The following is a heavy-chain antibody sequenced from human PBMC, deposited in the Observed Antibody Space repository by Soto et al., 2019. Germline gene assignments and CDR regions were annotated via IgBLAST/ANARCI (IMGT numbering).Heavy chain of an antibody. CDR3: ARQPGYSSGWPPHYYYYGMDV. Sequence: EALVKVSCKASGYTFTSYAMHWVRQAPGQRLEWMGWINAGNGNTKYSQKFQGRVTITRDTSASTAYMELSSLRSEDTAVYYCARQPGYSSGWPPHYYYYGMDVWGQGTTVTVSS. D-gene: IGHD6-19*01. CDR2: INAGNGNT. V-gene: IGHV1-3*01. J-gene: IGHJ6*02. CDR1: GYTFTSYA.